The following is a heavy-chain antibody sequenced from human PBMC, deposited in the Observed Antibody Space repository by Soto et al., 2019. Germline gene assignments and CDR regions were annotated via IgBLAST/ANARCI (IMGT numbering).Heavy chain of an antibody. CDR3: ARDRGDYECLVPYSFDH. CDR2: ISSRSRSI. J-gene: IGHJ4*02. Sequence: GGSLRLSCAASGFTFSSYSMHWVRQAPGKGLEWVSSISSRSRSIYYADSQKGRFTISRDNTKNSLYLQMNNLRAEDTAVYYCARDRGDYECLVPYSFDHWGQGTLVTVSS. D-gene: IGHD4-17*01. CDR1: GFTFSSYS. V-gene: IGHV3-21*01.